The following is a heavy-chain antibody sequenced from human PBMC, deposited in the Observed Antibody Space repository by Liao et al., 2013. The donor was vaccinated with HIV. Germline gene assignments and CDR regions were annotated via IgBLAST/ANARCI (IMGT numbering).Heavy chain of an antibody. J-gene: IGHJ6*03. Sequence: QVQLQESGPGLVKPSETLSLTCAVYGGSFSGYYWRWIRQPPGKGLEWIGEINHSGSTNYNPSLKSRVTISVDTSKNQFSLKLSSVTAADTAVYYCAREPYSSRNNFGAVYYYYYYMDVWGKGTTVTVSS. CDR3: AREPYSSRNNFGAVYYYYYYMDV. D-gene: IGHD6-13*01. CDR1: GGSFSGYY. CDR2: INHSGST. V-gene: IGHV4-34*10.